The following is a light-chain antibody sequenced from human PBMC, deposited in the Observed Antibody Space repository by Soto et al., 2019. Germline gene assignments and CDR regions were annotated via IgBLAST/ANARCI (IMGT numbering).Light chain of an antibody. V-gene: IGKV1-39*01. CDR3: QQSYRTPLSIT. Sequence: DIHMTQSPSSLSASVVYIVTITCXASQSIASYLNWYQQKPGKAPKLLIYATSSLQTGVPSRFSGSGSGTDFTLTISSLQPEDLATYYCQQSYRTPLSITFGQGTRLEIK. J-gene: IGKJ5*01. CDR2: ATS. CDR1: QSIASY.